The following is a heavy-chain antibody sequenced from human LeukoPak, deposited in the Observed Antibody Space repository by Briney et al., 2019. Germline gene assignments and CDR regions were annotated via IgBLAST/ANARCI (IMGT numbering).Heavy chain of an antibody. CDR2: IYHSGST. D-gene: IGHD3-10*01. CDR3: AKGFGSGSLYWYFDL. J-gene: IGHJ2*01. V-gene: IGHV4-59*01. CDR1: GGSTSSYY. Sequence: SETLSLTCTVSGGSTSSYYRSWIRQPPGKGLEWIGYIYHSGSTNYNPSLKSRVTISLDTSKNQFTLKLSSVTAADTALYYCAKGFGSGSLYWYFDLWGRGTLVTVSS.